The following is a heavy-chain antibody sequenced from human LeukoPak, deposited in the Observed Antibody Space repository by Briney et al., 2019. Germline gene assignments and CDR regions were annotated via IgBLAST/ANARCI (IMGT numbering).Heavy chain of an antibody. Sequence: ASVRVSCKASGFFFNAYKMHWLRQAPGQGLEWMGWLDRNSGGTNIAQKFQGRVTMTRDTSMNTVYMDLTGLTSDDTAIYFCARGASWYLGLDYWGRGSLVTVSS. D-gene: IGHD6-13*01. CDR2: LDRNSGGT. J-gene: IGHJ4*02. CDR1: GFFFNAYK. V-gene: IGHV1-2*02. CDR3: ARGASWYLGLDY.